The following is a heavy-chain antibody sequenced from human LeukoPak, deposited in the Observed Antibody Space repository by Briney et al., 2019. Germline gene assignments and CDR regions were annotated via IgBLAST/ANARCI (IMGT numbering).Heavy chain of an antibody. CDR2: ISGSGGST. Sequence: PGGSLRLSCAASGFTFSSYAMSWVRQAPGKGLEWVSAISGSGGSTYYADSVKGRFTISRDNSKNTLYLQMNSLRAEDTAVYYCAKGMIVGDTNYYYGMDVWGQGTTVTVSS. D-gene: IGHD1-26*01. V-gene: IGHV3-23*01. CDR1: GFTFSSYA. CDR3: AKGMIVGDTNYYYGMDV. J-gene: IGHJ6*02.